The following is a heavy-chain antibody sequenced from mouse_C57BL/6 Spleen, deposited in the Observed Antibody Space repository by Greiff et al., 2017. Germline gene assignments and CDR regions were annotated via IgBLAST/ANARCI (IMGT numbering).Heavy chain of an antibody. D-gene: IGHD3-2*02. V-gene: IGHV1-69*01. CDR2: IDPSDSYT. Sequence: VKLQQPGAELVMPGASVKLSCKASGYTFTSYWMHWVKQRPGQGLEWIGEIDPSDSYTNYNQKFKGKSTLTVDKSSSTAYMQLSSLTSEDSAVYYCSRRGQLRLVGWFAYWGHGTLVTVSA. CDR3: SRRGQLRLVGWFAY. J-gene: IGHJ3*01. CDR1: GYTFTSYW.